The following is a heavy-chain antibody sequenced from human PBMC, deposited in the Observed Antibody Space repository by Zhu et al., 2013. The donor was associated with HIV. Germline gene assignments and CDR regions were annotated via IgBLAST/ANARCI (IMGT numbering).Heavy chain of an antibody. V-gene: IGHV4-59*01. CDR3: SRATTPDLFGVLTSYYFDH. Sequence: QVQLKESGPGLVKPSETLSLTCSVSGDSISSYYWSWIRQSPGKGLEWIGFISDSGSTNYNPSIKSRVTISLDTPKNQLSLKLSPVTAADTALYYCSRATTPDLFGVLTSYYFDHWGQGILVTVSS. D-gene: IGHD3-3*01. CDR2: ISDSGST. CDR1: GDSISSYY. J-gene: IGHJ4*02.